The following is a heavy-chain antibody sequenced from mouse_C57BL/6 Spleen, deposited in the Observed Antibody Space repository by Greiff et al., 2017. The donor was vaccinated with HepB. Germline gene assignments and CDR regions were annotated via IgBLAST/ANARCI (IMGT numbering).Heavy chain of an antibody. Sequence: VQLQESGPELVKPGASVKISCKASGYAFSSSWMNWVKQRPGKGLEWIGRIYPGDGDTNYNGKFKGKATLTADKSSSTAYMQLSSLTSEDSAVYFCAREGAYGNYNYWGHSTTLTVSS. V-gene: IGHV1-82*01. J-gene: IGHJ2*01. D-gene: IGHD2-1*01. CDR1: GYAFSSSW. CDR2: IYPGDGDT. CDR3: AREGAYGNYNY.